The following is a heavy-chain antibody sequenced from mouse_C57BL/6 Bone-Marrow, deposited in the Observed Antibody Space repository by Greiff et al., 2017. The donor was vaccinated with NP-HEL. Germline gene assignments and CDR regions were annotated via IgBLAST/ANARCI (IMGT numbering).Heavy chain of an antibody. J-gene: IGHJ1*03. D-gene: IGHD1-2*01. CDR2: IYPGNGDT. Sequence: QVQLQQSGAELVRPGASVKMSCKASGYTFTSYSMHWVKQTPRQGLEWIGAIYPGNGDTTYNQKFKGKATLTVDKSSSTAYMQLSSLTSEDSAVYFCARPCLYYGIDRGGRGTGLTVT. V-gene: IGHV1-12*01. CDR3: ARPCLYYGIDRGG. CDR1: GYTFTSYS.